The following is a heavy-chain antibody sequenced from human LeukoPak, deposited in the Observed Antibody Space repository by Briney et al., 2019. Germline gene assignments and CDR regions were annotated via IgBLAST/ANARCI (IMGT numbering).Heavy chain of an antibody. V-gene: IGHV4-34*01. J-gene: IGHJ1*01. Sequence: PSETLSLTCAVYGGSFSGYYWSWIRQPPGKGLEWIGEINHSGSTNYNPSLKSRVTISADTSKNQFSLKLSSVTAADTAVYYCARGYCSSTSCYTQYFQHWGQGTLVTVSS. D-gene: IGHD2-2*02. CDR1: GGSFSGYY. CDR3: ARGYCSSTSCYTQYFQH. CDR2: INHSGST.